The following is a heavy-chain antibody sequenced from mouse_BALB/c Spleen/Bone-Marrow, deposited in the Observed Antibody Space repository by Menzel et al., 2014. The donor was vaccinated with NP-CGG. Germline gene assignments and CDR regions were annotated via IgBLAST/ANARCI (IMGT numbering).Heavy chain of an antibody. D-gene: IGHD1-2*01. V-gene: IGHV7-3*02. CDR1: GFTFTDYY. J-gene: IGHJ1*01. CDR3: ARDFTTASYWYFDV. CDR2: IRNKANGYTT. Sequence: EVQGVESGGGLVQPGGSLRLSCAPSGFTFTDYYMSWVRQPPGKALEWLGFIRNKANGYTTEYSASVKGRFTISRDNSQSILYLQMNTLRAEDSATYYCARDFTTASYWYFDVWGAGTTVTVSS.